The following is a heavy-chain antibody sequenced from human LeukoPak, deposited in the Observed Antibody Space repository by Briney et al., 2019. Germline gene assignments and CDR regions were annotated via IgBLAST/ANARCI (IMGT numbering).Heavy chain of an antibody. CDR3: ARVGYSGSYRYLYYFDY. CDR1: GYTFTGYY. D-gene: IGHD1-26*01. J-gene: IGHJ4*02. CDR2: INPNSGGT. V-gene: IGHV1-2*02. Sequence: ASVKVSCKASGYTFTGYYMHWVRQAPGQGLEWMGWINPNSGGTNYAQKFQGRVTMTRDTSISTAYMELSRLRSDDTAVYYCARVGYSGSYRYLYYFDYWAREPWSPSPQ.